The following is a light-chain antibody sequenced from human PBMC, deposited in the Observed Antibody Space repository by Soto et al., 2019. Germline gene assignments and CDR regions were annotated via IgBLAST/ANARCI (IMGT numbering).Light chain of an antibody. CDR3: QQRCSWPSLS. Sequence: EIVLTQSPATLSLSPGERATLSCRASQNITTYLAWYQQIPGQPPSLLIYDATNRATGVPARFSGSGSVTDFTLTISILEPEDFAFYYCQQRCSWPSLSFVGGTKVEI. V-gene: IGKV3-11*01. CDR2: DAT. CDR1: QNITTY. J-gene: IGKJ4*01.